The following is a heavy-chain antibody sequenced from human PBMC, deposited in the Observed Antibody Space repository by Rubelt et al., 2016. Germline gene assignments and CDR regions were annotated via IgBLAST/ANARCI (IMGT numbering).Heavy chain of an antibody. CDR1: GFSLSTSGMC. CDR2: IDWDDDK. CDR3: ARIQLGMATISYAFDI. J-gene: IGHJ3*02. D-gene: IGHD5-24*01. V-gene: IGHV2-70*01. Sequence: QVTLRESGPALVKPTQTLTLTCTFSGFSLSTSGMCVSWIRQPPGKALEWLALIDWDDDKYYSTSLKTRFTISKDTSNNLVILTMTNMDPVDTACDDCARIQLGMATISYAFDIVGRGTMFTVSS.